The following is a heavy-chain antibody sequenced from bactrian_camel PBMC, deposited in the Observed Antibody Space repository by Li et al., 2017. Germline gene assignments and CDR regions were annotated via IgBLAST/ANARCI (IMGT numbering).Heavy chain of an antibody. CDR1: EFSLY. CDR3: ATGTGLGY. V-gene: IGHV3S40*01. CDR2: ISPGSGRR. J-gene: IGHJ6*01. D-gene: IGHD8*01. Sequence: VQLVESGGGLVQPGTSARLSCVASEFSLYMVWVRQAPGKEREGVAAISPGSGRRWYGDSVKGRFAISRDNANNTVYLQMNSLESEDTALYYCATGTGLGYWGQGTQVTVS.